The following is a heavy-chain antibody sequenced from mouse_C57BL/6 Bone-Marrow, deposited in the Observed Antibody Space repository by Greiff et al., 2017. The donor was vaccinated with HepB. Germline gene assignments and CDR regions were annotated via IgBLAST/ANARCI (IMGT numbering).Heavy chain of an antibody. CDR1: GYTFTSYW. J-gene: IGHJ3*01. CDR3: ARRYSNYSWFAY. Sequence: QVQLQQPGAELVMPGASVKLSCKASGYTFTSYWMHWVKQRPGQGLEWIGEIDPSDSYTNYNQKFKGKSTLTVDKSSSTAYMQLSSLTSEDSAVYYCARRYSNYSWFAYWGQGTLVTVSA. D-gene: IGHD2-5*01. V-gene: IGHV1-69*01. CDR2: IDPSDSYT.